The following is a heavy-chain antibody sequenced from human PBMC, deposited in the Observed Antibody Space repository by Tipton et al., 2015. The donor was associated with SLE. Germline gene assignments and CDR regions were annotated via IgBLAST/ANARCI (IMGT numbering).Heavy chain of an antibody. Sequence: TLSLTCTVSGAPINSGGYYWSWIRQPPGKGLEWIGFIYTSGSTNYNPSPKSRVTISVDTSKNQFSLKLSSVTAADTAVYYCARDRRLIAAPSFWWYFDLWGRGTLVTVSS. J-gene: IGHJ2*01. V-gene: IGHV4-61*02. CDR3: ARDRRLIAAPSFWWYFDL. CDR1: GAPINSGGYY. CDR2: IYTSGST. D-gene: IGHD6-13*01.